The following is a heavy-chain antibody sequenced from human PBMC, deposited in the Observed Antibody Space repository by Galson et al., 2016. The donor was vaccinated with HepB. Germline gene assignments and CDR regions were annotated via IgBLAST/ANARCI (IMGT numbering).Heavy chain of an antibody. D-gene: IGHD3-16*01. Sequence: SLRLSCAASGFTFSSYSINWVRQAPGKGLEWVSSISSSSNYIHYADSVKGRFTISRDNAKNSLYLQMNSLRAEDTAVYYCARGRASPYAQRYDYWGQGTLVTVSS. J-gene: IGHJ4*02. V-gene: IGHV3-21*01. CDR2: ISSSSNYI. CDR3: ARGRASPYAQRYDY. CDR1: GFTFSSYS.